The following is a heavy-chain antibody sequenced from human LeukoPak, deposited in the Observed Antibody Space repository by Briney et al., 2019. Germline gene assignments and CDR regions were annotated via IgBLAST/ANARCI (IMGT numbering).Heavy chain of an antibody. CDR3: ARDTGYCSGGSCYGFL. J-gene: IGHJ4*02. CDR1: GFTFSSYS. Sequence: GGSLRLSCAASGFTFSSYSMNWVRQAPGKGLEWVSSISSSSSYIYYADSVKGRFTISRDNAKNSLYLQMNSLRAEDTAVYYCARDTGYCSGGSCYGFLWGRGTLVTVSS. CDR2: ISSSSSYI. D-gene: IGHD2-15*01. V-gene: IGHV3-21*01.